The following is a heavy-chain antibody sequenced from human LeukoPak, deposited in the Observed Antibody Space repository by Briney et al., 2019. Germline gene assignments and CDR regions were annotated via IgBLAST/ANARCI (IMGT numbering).Heavy chain of an antibody. CDR3: AKSSSSGYCSGGSCPAVYFDY. D-gene: IGHD2-15*01. J-gene: IGHJ4*02. CDR2: IRYDGSNK. CDR1: GFTFSSYG. V-gene: IGHV3-30*02. Sequence: GGSLRLSCAASGFTFSSYGMHWVRQAPGKGLEWVAFIRYDGSNKYYADSVKGRFTISRDNSKNTLYLQMNSLRAEDTAVYYCAKSSSSGYCSGGSCPAVYFDYWGQGTLVAVSS.